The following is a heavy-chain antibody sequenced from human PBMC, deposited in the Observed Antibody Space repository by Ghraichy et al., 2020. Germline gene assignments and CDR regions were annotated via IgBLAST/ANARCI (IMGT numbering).Heavy chain of an antibody. CDR2: IKQDGSEK. V-gene: IGHV3-7*01. CDR3: ARVDAGWENEDIVVVVAATQGEYYFDY. CDR1: GFTFSSYW. J-gene: IGHJ4*02. D-gene: IGHD2-15*01. Sequence: GGSLRLSCAASGFTFSSYWMSWVRQAPGKGLEWVANIKQDGSEKYYVDSVKGRFTISRDNAKNSLYLQMNSLRAEDTAVYYCARVDAGWENEDIVVVVAATQGEYYFDYWGQGTLVTVSS.